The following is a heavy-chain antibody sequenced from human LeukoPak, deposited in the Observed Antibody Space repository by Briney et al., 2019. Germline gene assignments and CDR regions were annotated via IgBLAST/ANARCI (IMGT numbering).Heavy chain of an antibody. V-gene: IGHV3-48*03. CDR2: ISSSGTTI. CDR3: ARVLDTYYFGYYFDY. Sequence: GGSLRLSCAASGFSFSSYEMNCVRQAPGKGLEWVSYISSSGTTIYYADSVKGRFTMSRDNAKKSVYLQMNSLRADDTAVYYCARVLDTYYFGYYFDYWGQGTLVTVSS. CDR1: GFSFSSYE. D-gene: IGHD3-10*01. J-gene: IGHJ4*02.